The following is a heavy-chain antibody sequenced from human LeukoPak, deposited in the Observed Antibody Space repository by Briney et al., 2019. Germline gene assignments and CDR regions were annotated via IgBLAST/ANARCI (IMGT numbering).Heavy chain of an antibody. D-gene: IGHD3-22*01. CDR2: IWYDGSNK. V-gene: IGHV3-33*06. CDR1: GFTFSSYG. CDR3: AKDGGLNYYDSSGWFFFDY. J-gene: IGHJ4*02. Sequence: PGRSLRLSCAASGFTFSSYGMHWVRQAPGKGLEWVAVIWYDGSNKYYADSVKGRFTISRDNSKNTLYLQMNSLRAEDTAVYYCAKDGGLNYYDSSGWFFFDYWGQGTLVTVSS.